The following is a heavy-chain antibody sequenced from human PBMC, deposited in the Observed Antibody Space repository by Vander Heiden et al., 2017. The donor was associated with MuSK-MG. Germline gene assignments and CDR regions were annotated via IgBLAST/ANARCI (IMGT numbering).Heavy chain of an antibody. CDR3: ARKLDGDDYYYYGMDV. D-gene: IGHD4-17*01. J-gene: IGHJ6*02. Sequence: EVQLVESGGVLIQPGASLRLSCSASGFTVRGNYMSWVRQAPGKGLEWVSVIYSGGSTYYADSVKGRFTISRDNSKNTLYLQMNSLRAEDTAVYYCARKLDGDDYYYYGMDVWGQGTTVTVSS. CDR2: IYSGGST. V-gene: IGHV3-53*01. CDR1: GFTVRGNY.